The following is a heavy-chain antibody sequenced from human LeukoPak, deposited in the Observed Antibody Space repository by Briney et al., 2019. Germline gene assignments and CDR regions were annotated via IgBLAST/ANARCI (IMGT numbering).Heavy chain of an antibody. Sequence: PGGSLRLSCAASGFTFSNAWMSWVRQTPGKGLEWVGRIKSKTDGGTTDYAAPVKGRFTISRDDSKNTLYLQMNSLKTEDTAVYYCTTDPPMVREVIDYWGQGTLVTVSS. D-gene: IGHD3-10*01. J-gene: IGHJ4*02. CDR3: TTDPPMVREVIDY. CDR2: IKSKTDGGTT. V-gene: IGHV3-15*01. CDR1: GFTFSNAW.